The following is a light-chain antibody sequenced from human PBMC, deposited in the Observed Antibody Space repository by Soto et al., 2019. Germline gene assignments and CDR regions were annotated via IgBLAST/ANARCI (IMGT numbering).Light chain of an antibody. V-gene: IGKV3-11*01. CDR2: DAS. CDR1: RSVSSY. CDR3: QQRSNWPGVT. Sequence: EIVLTQSPATLSLSPGERATLSCRASRSVSSYLAWYQQKPGQAPSLLIYDASNRATGIPARFSGSGSGTDFTLTISSLEPEDFAVYYCQQRSNWPGVTFGPGTKVDIK. J-gene: IGKJ3*01.